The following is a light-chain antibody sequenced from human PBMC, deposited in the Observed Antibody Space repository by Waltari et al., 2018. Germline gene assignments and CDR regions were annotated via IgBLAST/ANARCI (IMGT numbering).Light chain of an antibody. V-gene: IGKV3D-15*01. CDR2: AAS. CDR3: QQYYSWPLT. Sequence: EVVITQSPATLSVSPGDRATLSCTGSQGVGNKLTWYQQTAGQAPRLLIDAASTRAAVLSARFSGSASATDFALTIDSLQSDDFAVYYCQQYYSWPLTFGGGTILEIK. J-gene: IGKJ4*01. CDR1: QGVGNK.